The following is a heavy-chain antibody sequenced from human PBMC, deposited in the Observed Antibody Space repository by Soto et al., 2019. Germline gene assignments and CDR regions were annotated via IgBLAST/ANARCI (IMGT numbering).Heavy chain of an antibody. V-gene: IGHV3-23*01. J-gene: IGHJ4*02. D-gene: IGHD7-27*01. CDR3: AKTSIPPNWATLDY. Sequence: GGSLRLSCAASGFTFSSYAMSWVRQAPGKGLEWVSAISGSGGSTYYADSVKGRFTISRDNSKNTLYLQMNSLRAEDTAVYYCAKTSIPPNWATLDYWGQGNLVTVSS. CDR2: ISGSGGST. CDR1: GFTFSSYA.